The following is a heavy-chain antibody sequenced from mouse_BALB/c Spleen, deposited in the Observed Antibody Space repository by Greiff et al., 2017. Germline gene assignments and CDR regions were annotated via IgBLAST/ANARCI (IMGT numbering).Heavy chain of an antibody. CDR1: GFTFSSYG. D-gene: IGHD1-1*01. J-gene: IGHJ2*01. V-gene: IGHV5-6*01. CDR3: ARHEGTTDYFDY. CDR2: ISSGGSYT. Sequence: EVQGVESGGDLVKPGGSLKLSCAASGFTFSSYGMSWVRQTPDKRLEWVATISSGGSYTYYPDSMKGRFTISRDNAKNTLYLQMSSLKSEDTAMYYCARHEGTTDYFDYWGQGTTLTVSS.